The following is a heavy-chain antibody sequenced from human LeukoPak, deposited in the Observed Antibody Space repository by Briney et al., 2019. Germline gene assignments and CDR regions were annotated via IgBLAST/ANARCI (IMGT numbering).Heavy chain of an antibody. J-gene: IGHJ2*01. CDR3: ARDLARYFDV. CDR1: GFTFSSYS. Sequence: PGGSLRLSCAASGFTFSSYSVNWVRQAPGKGLEWVSYISGNSRAIYYADSVKGRFTISRDNAKNSLYLQMSSLGDEDTAVYYCARDLARYFDVWGRGTQVTVSS. CDR2: ISGNSRAI. V-gene: IGHV3-48*02.